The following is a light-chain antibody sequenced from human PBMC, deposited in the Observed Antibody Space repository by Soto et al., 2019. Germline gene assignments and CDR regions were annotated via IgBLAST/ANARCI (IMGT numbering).Light chain of an antibody. CDR1: QGISNY. V-gene: IGKV1-27*01. Sequence: DIQMTQSPSSLSASVGDRVTMTCRASQGISNYLAWYQQKPGKVPKLLIYAASTLQSGVPSRFSGSGSGTDFTLTISSLQPEDFAPYFCQKLNAYPPWTFGQGTKVDIK. CDR2: AAS. CDR3: QKLNAYPPWT. J-gene: IGKJ1*01.